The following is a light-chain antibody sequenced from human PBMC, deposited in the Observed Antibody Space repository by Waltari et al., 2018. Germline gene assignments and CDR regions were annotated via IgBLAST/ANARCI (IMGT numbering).Light chain of an antibody. V-gene: IGLV2-14*01. Sequence: QSALTQPASVSGSPGQSITVPCTGTSSDIGTSNYVSWYQRHPGKAPKLLIYEVTNRPSWISNRFSGSKSGNTASLTISGLQAEDEAEYYCSSYTRTTTLIFGGGTKVTVL. CDR2: EVT. CDR3: SSYTRTTTLI. J-gene: IGLJ2*01. CDR1: SSDIGTSNY.